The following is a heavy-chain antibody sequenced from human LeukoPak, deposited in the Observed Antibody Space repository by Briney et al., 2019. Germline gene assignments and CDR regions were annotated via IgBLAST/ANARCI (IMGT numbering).Heavy chain of an antibody. J-gene: IGHJ6*03. CDR3: ARGVKWSYYYYMDV. CDR1: GYTFTSYD. Sequence: GASVKVSCKASGYTFTSYDINWVRQATGQGLEWMGWMNPNSGNTGYAPKFQGRVTITRNTSISTAYMELSSLRSEDTAVYYCARGVKWSYYYYMDVWGKGTTVTVSS. V-gene: IGHV1-8*03. D-gene: IGHD1-26*01. CDR2: MNPNSGNT.